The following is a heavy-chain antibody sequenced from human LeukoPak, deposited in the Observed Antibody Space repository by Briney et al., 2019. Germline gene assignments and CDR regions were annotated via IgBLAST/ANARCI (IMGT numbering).Heavy chain of an antibody. Sequence: SETLSLTCTVSGDSISGFYWSWIRQAAGKGLEWIGHIYTSGSTNYNPSLKSRVTMSVDMSKNQFSLKLRSVTAADTAVYYCASANPDTAMVVWGQGTLVTVSS. V-gene: IGHV4-4*07. CDR3: ASANPDTAMVV. CDR2: IYTSGST. J-gene: IGHJ4*02. CDR1: GDSISGFY. D-gene: IGHD5-18*01.